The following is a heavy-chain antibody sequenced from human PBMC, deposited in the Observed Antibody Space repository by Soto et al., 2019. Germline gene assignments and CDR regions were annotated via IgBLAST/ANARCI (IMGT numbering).Heavy chain of an antibody. Sequence: GGSLRLSCAASGFTFSSYSMNWVRQAPGKGLEWVSYISSSSSTIYYADSVKGRFTISRDNAKNSLYLQMNSLRDEDTAVYYCARDRLDYDFWSGYYPSNFDYWGQGTLVTVSS. CDR3: ARDRLDYDFWSGYYPSNFDY. V-gene: IGHV3-48*02. J-gene: IGHJ4*02. CDR1: GFTFSSYS. D-gene: IGHD3-3*01. CDR2: ISSSSSTI.